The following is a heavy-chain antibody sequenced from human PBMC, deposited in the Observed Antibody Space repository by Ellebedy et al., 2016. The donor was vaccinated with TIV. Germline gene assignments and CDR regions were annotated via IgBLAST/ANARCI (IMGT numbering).Heavy chain of an antibody. Sequence: SETLSLTCAVYGGSFSGYYWSWIRQPPGKGLEWIGEINHSGSTNYNPSLKSRVTISVDTSKNQFSLKLSSVTAADTAVYYCAVGYYYGMDVWGQGTTVTVSS. CDR1: GGSFSGYY. CDR3: AVGYYYGMDV. CDR2: INHSGST. V-gene: IGHV4-34*01. D-gene: IGHD1-26*01. J-gene: IGHJ6*02.